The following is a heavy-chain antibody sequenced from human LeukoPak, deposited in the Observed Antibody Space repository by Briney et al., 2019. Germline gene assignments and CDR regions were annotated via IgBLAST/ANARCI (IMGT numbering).Heavy chain of an antibody. CDR3: AKDLHWGLDY. D-gene: IGHD7-27*01. CDR2: ISGSGGTT. J-gene: IGHJ4*02. Sequence: GGSLLLSCAASGFTFSTYGMSWVRQAPGKGLEWVSAISGSGGTTYYADSVKGRFTISRDNSKNTLYLQMNSLRAEDTAVYYCAKDLHWGLDYWGQGTLVTVSS. CDR1: GFTFSTYG. V-gene: IGHV3-23*01.